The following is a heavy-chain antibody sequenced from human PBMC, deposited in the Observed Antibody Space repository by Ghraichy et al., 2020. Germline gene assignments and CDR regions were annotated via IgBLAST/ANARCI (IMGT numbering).Heavy chain of an antibody. CDR1: GFTFDDYA. CDR2: ISWNSGSI. J-gene: IGHJ6*02. Sequence: GGSLRLSCAASGFTFDDYAMHWVRQAPGKGLEWVSGISWNSGSIGYADSVKGRFTISRDNAKNSLYLQMNSLRAEDTALYYCAKDYYGSGSYYILGNYYYYGMDVWGQGTTVTVSS. V-gene: IGHV3-9*01. D-gene: IGHD3-10*01. CDR3: AKDYYGSGSYYILGNYYYYGMDV.